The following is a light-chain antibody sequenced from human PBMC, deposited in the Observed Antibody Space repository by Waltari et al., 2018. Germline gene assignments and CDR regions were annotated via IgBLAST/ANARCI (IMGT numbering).Light chain of an antibody. CDR1: SSDVGGYNS. V-gene: IGLV2-11*01. CDR3: CSFAAGNTVI. J-gene: IGLJ2*01. Sequence: QPALTQPRSVSGSPGQSVTISCTGTSSDVGGYNSVSWYQQDPGKAPKLLIFDVSERPSGVSDRFSGSKSGNTASLTISGLQAEDEADYHCCSFAAGNTVIFGGGTKLTVV. CDR2: DVS.